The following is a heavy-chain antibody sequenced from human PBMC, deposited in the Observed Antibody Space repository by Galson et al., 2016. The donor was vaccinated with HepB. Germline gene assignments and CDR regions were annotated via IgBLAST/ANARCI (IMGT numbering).Heavy chain of an antibody. Sequence: SLRLSCAASGFTFSSYGMHWVRQAPGKGLEWVAIIWYDGGKKYYADSVKGRFTISRDNSKNTLYLQMNSLRAEDTAVYSCARASIVGDTSGFDFWGQGTLVTVSS. V-gene: IGHV3-33*03. J-gene: IGHJ4*02. CDR3: ARASIVGDTSGFDF. CDR2: IWYDGGKK. D-gene: IGHD1-26*01. CDR1: GFTFSSYG.